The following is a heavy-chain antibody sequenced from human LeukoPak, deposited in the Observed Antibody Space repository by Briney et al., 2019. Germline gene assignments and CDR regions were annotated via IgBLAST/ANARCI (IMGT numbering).Heavy chain of an antibody. J-gene: IGHJ5*02. CDR2: ISYDGSNK. Sequence: AGGSLRPSCAASGFTFSSYGMHWVRQAPGKGLEWVAVISYDGSNKYYADSVKGRFTISRDNSKNTLYLQMNSLRAEDTAVYYCAKEGWDSSGGLDPWGQGTLVTVSS. CDR1: GFTFSSYG. CDR3: AKEGWDSSGGLDP. D-gene: IGHD1-26*01. V-gene: IGHV3-30*18.